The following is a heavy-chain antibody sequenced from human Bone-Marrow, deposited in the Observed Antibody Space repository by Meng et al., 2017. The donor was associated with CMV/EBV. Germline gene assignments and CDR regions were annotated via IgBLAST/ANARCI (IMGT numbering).Heavy chain of an antibody. CDR1: GFTFNRYA. J-gene: IGHJ4*01. CDR3: AKDGGWSYLDY. D-gene: IGHD2-15*01. Sequence: GESLKISCAASGFTFNRYAMSWVRQAPGKGLEWVSAISGSGGTTYYADSVKGRFTISRDNSRNTLFLQMNSLRAEDTAVYYCAKDGGWSYLDYWGQGTLVTGSS. CDR2: ISGSGGTT. V-gene: IGHV3-23*01.